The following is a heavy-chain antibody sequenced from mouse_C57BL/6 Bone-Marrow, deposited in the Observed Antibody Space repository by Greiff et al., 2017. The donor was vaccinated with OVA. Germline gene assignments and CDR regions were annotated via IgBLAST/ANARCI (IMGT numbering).Heavy chain of an antibody. D-gene: IGHD1-1*01. V-gene: IGHV5-16*01. J-gene: IGHJ4*01. CDR2: INSAGSST. Sequence: EVKLMESEGGLVQPGSSMKLSCTASGFTFSDYYMAWVRQVPGQCLEWVANINSAGSSTYYLAYLKSRFIISRDNAKNILYLQMSSLKSEDTATYYCARDQGYYGRRAMDYWGQGTSVTVSS. CDR1: GFTFSDYY. CDR3: ARDQGYYGRRAMDY.